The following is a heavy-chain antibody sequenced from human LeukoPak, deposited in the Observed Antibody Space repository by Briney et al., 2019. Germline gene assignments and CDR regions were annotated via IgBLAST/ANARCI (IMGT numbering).Heavy chain of an antibody. V-gene: IGHV3-23*01. CDR1: GFTFSSYA. CDR2: ISGSGGST. D-gene: IGHD3-3*01. CDR3: AKDPYPYYDFWSGYSFQH. Sequence: GGSLRLSCAASGFTFSSYAMSWVRQAPGKGLEWVSAISGSGGSTYYADSVKGRFTTSRDNSKNTLYLQMNSLRAEDTAVYYCAKDPYPYYDFWSGYSFQHWGQGTLVTVSS. J-gene: IGHJ1*01.